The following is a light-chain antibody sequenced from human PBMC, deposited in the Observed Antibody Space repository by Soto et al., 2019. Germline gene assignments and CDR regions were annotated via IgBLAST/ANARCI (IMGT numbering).Light chain of an antibody. V-gene: IGLV2-14*01. CDR1: GGDVGAYNY. CDR3: SSYTTSNTVV. Sequence: QSVLTQPASVSGSPGQSITISCDGTGGDVGAYNYVSWYQQHPGKAPKLMIYEVFRRPSGISNRFSASKSGNTASLTISTLQAEDEADYYCSSYTTSNTVVFGGGTKLTVL. J-gene: IGLJ3*02. CDR2: EVF.